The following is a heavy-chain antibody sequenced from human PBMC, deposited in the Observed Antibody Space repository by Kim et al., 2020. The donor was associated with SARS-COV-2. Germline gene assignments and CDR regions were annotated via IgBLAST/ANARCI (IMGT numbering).Heavy chain of an antibody. CDR2: IYTSGST. Sequence: SETLSLTCTVSGGSISSGSYYWSWIRQPAGKGLEWIGRIYTSGSTNYNPSLKSRVTISVDTSKNQFSLKLSSVTAADTAVYYCARTLNTTTYCSSTSCYDPCYYYYGMDVWGQGSTVTVSS. CDR1: GGSISSGSYY. D-gene: IGHD2-2*01. J-gene: IGHJ6*02. CDR3: ARTLNTTTYCSSTSCYDPCYYYYGMDV. V-gene: IGHV4-61*02.